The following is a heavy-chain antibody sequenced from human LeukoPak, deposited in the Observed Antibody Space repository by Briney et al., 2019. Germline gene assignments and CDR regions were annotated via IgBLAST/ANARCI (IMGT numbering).Heavy chain of an antibody. J-gene: IGHJ6*04. V-gene: IGHV4-34*01. CDR1: GGSFSGYY. CDR3: ARGMGYCSGGSCYYYYYGMDV. CDR2: IYHSGST. D-gene: IGHD2-15*01. Sequence: SETLSLTCAVYGGSFSGYYWSWIRQPPGKGLEWIGEIYHSGSTNYNPSLKSRVTISVDTSKNQFSLKLSSVTAADTAVYYCARGMGYCSGGSCYYYYYGMDVWGKGTTVTVSS.